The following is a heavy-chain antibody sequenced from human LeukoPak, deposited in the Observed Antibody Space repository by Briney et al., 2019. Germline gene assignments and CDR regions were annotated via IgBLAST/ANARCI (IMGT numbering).Heavy chain of an antibody. V-gene: IGHV1-69*06. CDR2: IIPIFGTA. CDR3: ARDRRIAAAGSEAYY. Sequence: GASVKVSCKASGGTFSSYAISWVRQAPGQGLEWMGGIIPIFGTANYAQKFQGRVTITADKSTSTAYMELSSLRSEDTAVYYRARDRRIAAAGSEAYYWGQGTLVTVSS. D-gene: IGHD6-13*01. CDR1: GGTFSSYA. J-gene: IGHJ4*02.